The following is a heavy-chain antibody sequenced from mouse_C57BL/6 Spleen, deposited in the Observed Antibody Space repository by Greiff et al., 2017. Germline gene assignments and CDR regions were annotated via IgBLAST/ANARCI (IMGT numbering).Heavy chain of an antibody. Sequence: EVQRVESGPGMVKPSQSLSLTCTVTGYSITSGYDWHWIRHFPGNKLEWMGYISYSGSTNYNPSLKSRISITHDTSKNHFFLKLNSVTTEDTATYYCASIYYGYEGYFDVWGTGTTVTVSS. CDR3: ASIYYGYEGYFDV. V-gene: IGHV3-1*01. D-gene: IGHD2-2*01. CDR2: ISYSGST. CDR1: GYSITSGYD. J-gene: IGHJ1*03.